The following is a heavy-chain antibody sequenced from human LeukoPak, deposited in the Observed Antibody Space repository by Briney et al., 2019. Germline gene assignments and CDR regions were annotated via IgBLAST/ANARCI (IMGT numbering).Heavy chain of an antibody. J-gene: IGHJ5*02. D-gene: IGHD1-1*01. CDR3: ARVPFWYDIDYTWFDA. Sequence: PSETLSLTCTVSGYSIRSYYWSWIRQPAGKGLEWIGRIYSSGSTNYNPSFKRRVTMSLDTSKNQFSLKLSSVTAADTAVYYCARVPFWYDIDYTWFDAWGQGTLLTVSS. V-gene: IGHV4-4*07. CDR1: GYSIRSYY. CDR2: IYSSGST.